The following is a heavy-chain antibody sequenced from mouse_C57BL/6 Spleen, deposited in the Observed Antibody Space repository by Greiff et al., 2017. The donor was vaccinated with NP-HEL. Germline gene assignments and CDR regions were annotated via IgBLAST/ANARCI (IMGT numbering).Heavy chain of an antibody. V-gene: IGHV1-69*01. CDR3: ARYGGSSSDY. Sequence: QVQLQQPGAELVMPGASVKLSCKASGYTFTSYWMHWVKQRPGQGLEWIGEIDPSDSYTNYNQKFKGKSTLTVDKSSSTAYMQLSSLTSEDSAVYYCARYGGSSSDYWGQGTTLTVSS. J-gene: IGHJ2*01. CDR2: IDPSDSYT. CDR1: GYTFTSYW. D-gene: IGHD1-1*01.